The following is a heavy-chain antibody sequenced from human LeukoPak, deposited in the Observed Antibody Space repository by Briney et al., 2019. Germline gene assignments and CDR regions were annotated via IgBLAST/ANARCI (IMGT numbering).Heavy chain of an antibody. D-gene: IGHD6-6*01. V-gene: IGHV1-69*13. CDR3: AMPHIAARPLLFDY. CDR2: IIPIFGTA. J-gene: IGHJ4*02. Sequence: SVKVSCKASGGTFSSYAISWVRQAPGQGLEWMGGIIPIFGTANYAQKIQGRVTITADESTSTAYMELSSLRSEDTAVYYCAMPHIAARPLLFDYWGQGTLVTVSS. CDR1: GGTFSSYA.